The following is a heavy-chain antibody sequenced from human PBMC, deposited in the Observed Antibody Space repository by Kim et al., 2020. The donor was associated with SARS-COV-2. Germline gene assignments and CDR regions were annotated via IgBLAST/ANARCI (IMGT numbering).Heavy chain of an antibody. D-gene: IGHD4-17*01. V-gene: IGHV3-23*01. J-gene: IGHJ6*02. Sequence: YHADSVKGRFTISRNNSKNTLYLQMNSLRAEDTAVYYCAKRLRSWCMDVWGQGTTVTVSS. CDR3: AKRLRSWCMDV.